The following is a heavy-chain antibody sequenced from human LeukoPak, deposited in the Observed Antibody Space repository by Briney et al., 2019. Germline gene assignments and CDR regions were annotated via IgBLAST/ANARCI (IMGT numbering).Heavy chain of an antibody. V-gene: IGHV1-3*01. Sequence: ASVKVFCKASGYTFTNYAMHWVRQAPGQRLEWMGWINAGNGNTKYSQKFQGRVTITRDTSASTAYMEVSSLKSEDTAVYYCARDRVIWGYDNYFDYWGQGTLVTVSS. D-gene: IGHD5-12*01. CDR1: GYTFTNYA. CDR3: ARDRVIWGYDNYFDY. J-gene: IGHJ4*02. CDR2: INAGNGNT.